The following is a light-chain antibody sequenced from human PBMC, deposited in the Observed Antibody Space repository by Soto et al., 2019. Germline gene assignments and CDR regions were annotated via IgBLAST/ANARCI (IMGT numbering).Light chain of an antibody. J-gene: IGLJ2*01. V-gene: IGLV1-40*01. CDR1: SSNIGAGYD. Sequence: QSVLTQPPSVTGAPGQRVTISCTGSSSNIGAGYDIHWYQQLPGTAPKLLIYGNINRPSGVPDRFSGSKSGTSASLAITGLQADDEADYYCQSYDSSLSGSVVFGGGTQLTVL. CDR3: QSYDSSLSGSVV. CDR2: GNI.